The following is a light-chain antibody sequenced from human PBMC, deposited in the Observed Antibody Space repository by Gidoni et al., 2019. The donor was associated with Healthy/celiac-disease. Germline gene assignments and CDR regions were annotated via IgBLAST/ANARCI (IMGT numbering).Light chain of an antibody. CDR2: WAS. Sequence: DIVMTQSPDSLAGSRGERATINCKSSQSVLYSSNNKNYLAWYQQKPGQPPKLLIYWASTRESGVPDRFSGSGSGTDFTLTISSLQAEDVAVYYCQQYYSTPLTFXXXTRLEIK. CDR1: QSVLYSSNNKNY. CDR3: QQYYSTPLT. V-gene: IGKV4-1*01. J-gene: IGKJ5*01.